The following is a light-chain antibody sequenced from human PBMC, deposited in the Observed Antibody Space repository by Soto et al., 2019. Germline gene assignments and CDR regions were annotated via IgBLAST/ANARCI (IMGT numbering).Light chain of an antibody. CDR2: GAS. CDR1: QSVSNNW. V-gene: IGKV3-20*01. J-gene: IGKJ2*01. Sequence: EIVLTQSPDTLSLSPGERATLSCRASQSVSNNWLAWYQQKPGRPPRLLIYGASSRPGGIPDKFSGSGSGTDFTLTINRLEPEDFAVYYCQQYGRSPYTFAQGTKVEI. CDR3: QQYGRSPYT.